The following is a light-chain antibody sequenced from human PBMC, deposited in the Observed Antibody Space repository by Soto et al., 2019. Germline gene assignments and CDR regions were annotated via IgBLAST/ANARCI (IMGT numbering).Light chain of an antibody. CDR1: QSVSSSY. V-gene: IGKV3-20*01. CDR2: GAS. J-gene: IGKJ2*01. Sequence: EIVLTQSPSTLSLSPGERATLSCRASQSVSSSYLSWYHQKPGQAPRLLIYGASSRATGIPDRFSGSGSGPDFTLTISRREPEDFEVEYCQQYVSSTLIYTFGQGNNLEIK. CDR3: QQYVSSTLIYT.